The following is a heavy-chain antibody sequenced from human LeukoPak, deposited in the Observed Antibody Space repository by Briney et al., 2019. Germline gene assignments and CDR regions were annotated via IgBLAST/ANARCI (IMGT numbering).Heavy chain of an antibody. Sequence: GGSLRLSCAASGFTVSSNYMNWVRQAPGKGLEWVSVIDSDDSTYYADSVKGRFTISRDNSKNTRYLQMNSLRAEDTGVYYCAREVVPAATDYWGQGTLVAVSS. D-gene: IGHD2-2*01. V-gene: IGHV3-53*01. CDR1: GFTVSSNY. J-gene: IGHJ4*02. CDR3: AREVVPAATDY. CDR2: IDSDDST.